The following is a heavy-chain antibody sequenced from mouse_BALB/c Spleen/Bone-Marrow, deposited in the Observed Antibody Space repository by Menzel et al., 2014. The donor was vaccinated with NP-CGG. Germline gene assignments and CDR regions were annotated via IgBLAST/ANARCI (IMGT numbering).Heavy chain of an antibody. CDR2: ISNGGGST. D-gene: IGHD4-1*01. J-gene: IGHJ3*01. CDR3: ATGTFAY. CDR1: GFTFSSYT. V-gene: IGHV5-12-2*01. Sequence: EVKLQESGGGLVQPGGSLKLSCAASGFTFSSYTMSWVRQTPEKRLEWVAYISNGGGSTYYPDTVKGRFTISRDNAKNTLYLQVSSLKSEDTAMYYCATGTFAYWGQGTLVTVSA.